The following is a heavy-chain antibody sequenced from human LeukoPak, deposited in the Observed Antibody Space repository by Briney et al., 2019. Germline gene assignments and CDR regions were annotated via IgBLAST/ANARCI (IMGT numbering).Heavy chain of an antibody. CDR2: INPSGGST. CDR3: ARAPGELVPFDY. D-gene: IGHD6-6*01. Sequence: ASVKVSCKASGYTFTSYYMHWVRQAPGQGLEWRGIINPSGGSTSYAQKFQGRVTMTRDTSTSTVYMELSSLRSEDTAVYYCARAPGELVPFDYWGQGTLVTVSS. J-gene: IGHJ4*02. V-gene: IGHV1-46*01. CDR1: GYTFTSYY.